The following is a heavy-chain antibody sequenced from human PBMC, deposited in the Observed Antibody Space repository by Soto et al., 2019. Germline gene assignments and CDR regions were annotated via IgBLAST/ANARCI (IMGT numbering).Heavy chain of an antibody. D-gene: IGHD3-3*01. CDR2: IYYSGST. Sequence: SLSLTCTVSGGSISSYYWSWIRQPPGKGLEWIGYIYYSGSTNYNPSLKSRVTISVDTSKNQFSLKLSSVTAADTAVYYCARSGITTIIGRFDPWGQGTLVTVSS. V-gene: IGHV4-59*01. J-gene: IGHJ5*02. CDR1: GGSISSYY. CDR3: ARSGITTIIGRFDP.